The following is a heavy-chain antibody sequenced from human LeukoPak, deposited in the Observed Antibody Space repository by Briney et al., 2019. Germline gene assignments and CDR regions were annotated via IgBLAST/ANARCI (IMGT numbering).Heavy chain of an antibody. CDR2: IRSKAYGGTT. V-gene: IGHV3-49*03. D-gene: IGHD6-13*01. CDR1: GXTFGDYA. Sequence: GGSLRLSCTASGXTFGDYAMSWFRQAPGKGLEWVGFIRSKAYGGTTEYAASVKGRFSISRDDSKSIAYLQMNSLKTEDTAVYYCTREGSSWLLPDYWGQGTLVTVSS. J-gene: IGHJ4*02. CDR3: TREGSSWLLPDY.